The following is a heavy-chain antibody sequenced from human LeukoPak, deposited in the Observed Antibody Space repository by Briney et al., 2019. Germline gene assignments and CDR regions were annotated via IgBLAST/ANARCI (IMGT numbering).Heavy chain of an antibody. CDR3: AKKRGYSYGDPFDY. Sequence: GGSLRLSCTVSGFTVSSNSMSWVRQAPGKGLEWVSFIYSDNTHYSDSVKGRFTISRDNSKNTLYLQMNSLRAEDTAVYYCAKKRGYSYGDPFDYWGQGTLVTVSS. CDR1: GFTVSSNS. J-gene: IGHJ4*02. CDR2: IYSDNT. V-gene: IGHV3-53*01. D-gene: IGHD5-18*01.